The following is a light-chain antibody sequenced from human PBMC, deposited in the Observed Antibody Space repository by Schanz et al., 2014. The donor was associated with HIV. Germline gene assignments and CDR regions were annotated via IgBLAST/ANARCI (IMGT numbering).Light chain of an antibody. J-gene: IGKJ4*01. Sequence: EIVLTQSPGRLSLSPGERATLSCRASQSVGGSQLAWFQLKRGQPPRLLIYATSFRAVGIPDRFRGSGSGTDFTLTISRLEPEDFAVYYCQHYGDSRGTFGGGTEVDIK. V-gene: IGKV3-20*01. CDR2: ATS. CDR1: QSVGGSQ. CDR3: QHYGDSRGT.